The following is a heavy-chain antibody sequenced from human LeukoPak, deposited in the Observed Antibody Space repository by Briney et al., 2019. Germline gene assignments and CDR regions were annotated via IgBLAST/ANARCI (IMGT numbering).Heavy chain of an antibody. CDR1: GFTFSSYA. Sequence: GGSLRLSCAASGFTFSSYAMHWVRQAPGKGLEWVSAISGSGGSTYYADSVKGRFTISRDNSKNTLYLQVNSLRAEGTAVYYCANQQSSGWSDYWGQGTLVTVSS. D-gene: IGHD6-19*01. CDR3: ANQQSSGWSDY. CDR2: ISGSGGST. J-gene: IGHJ4*02. V-gene: IGHV3-23*01.